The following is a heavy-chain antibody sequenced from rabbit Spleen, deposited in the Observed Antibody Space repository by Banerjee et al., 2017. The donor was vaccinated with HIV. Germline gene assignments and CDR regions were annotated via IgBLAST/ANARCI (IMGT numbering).Heavy chain of an antibody. J-gene: IGHJ4*01. Sequence: LEESGGGLVKPGGTLTLTCTVSGFSFSTIYWIYWVRQAPGKGLEWIGTIFAGSTGTTDYASWARGRFTVSKASSTTVTLQMTSLTVADTAIYFCARGSATMTMVITGFYLSLWGPGTLVTVS. V-gene: IGHV1S45*01. CDR1: GFSFSTIYW. CDR2: IFAGSTGTT. CDR3: ARGSATMTMVITGFYLSL. D-gene: IGHD2-1*01.